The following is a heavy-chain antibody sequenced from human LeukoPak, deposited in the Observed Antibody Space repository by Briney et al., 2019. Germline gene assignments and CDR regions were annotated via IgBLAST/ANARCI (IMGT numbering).Heavy chain of an antibody. CDR1: GFPFSSYS. J-gene: IGHJ4*02. Sequence: GGSLRLSCAASGFPFSSYSMHWVRQAPGKGLEYVSAISRSGGNTYYANSVKGRFTISRDNAKNSLYLQMNSLRAEDTAVYYCARARPRWDYYDSSGSERLDYWGQGTLVTVSS. CDR3: ARARPRWDYYDSSGSERLDY. D-gene: IGHD3-22*01. V-gene: IGHV3-64*01. CDR2: ISRSGGNT.